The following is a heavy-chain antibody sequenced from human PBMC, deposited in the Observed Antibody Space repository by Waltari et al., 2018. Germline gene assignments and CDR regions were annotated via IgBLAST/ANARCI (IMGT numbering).Heavy chain of an antibody. V-gene: IGHV5-51*01. J-gene: IGHJ3*02. CDR2: NTPRYSDS. Sequence: EVQLVQSGAEVKKPGESLKISCKASVYIFTNYWIGWVRQMPGKGLEWMGSNTPRYSDSRYSPTFQGQVAISADTSITTAYLQWSSLKASDTAMYYCARLFQTDSPSFFVAFDMGGQGTMVTVSS. CDR3: ARLFQTDSPSFFVAFDM. D-gene: IGHD3-3*02. CDR1: VYIFTNYW.